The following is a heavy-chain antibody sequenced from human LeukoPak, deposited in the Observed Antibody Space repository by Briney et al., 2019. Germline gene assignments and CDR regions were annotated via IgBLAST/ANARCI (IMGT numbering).Heavy chain of an antibody. Sequence: SSEALSLTCTDSGGSISSGGYYWSWIRQHPGKGLEWIGYTYYSGSTYYNPSLKSRVTISVDTSKNQFSLKLSSVTAADTAVYYCARDQGGIFGVVNPYYYYGMDVWGQGTTVTVSS. CDR3: ARDQGGIFGVVNPYYYYGMDV. CDR2: TYYSGST. V-gene: IGHV4-31*03. J-gene: IGHJ6*02. CDR1: GGSISSGGYY. D-gene: IGHD3-3*01.